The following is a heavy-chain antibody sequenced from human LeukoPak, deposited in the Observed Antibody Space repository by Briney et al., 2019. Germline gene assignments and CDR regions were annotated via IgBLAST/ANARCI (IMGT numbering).Heavy chain of an antibody. D-gene: IGHD1-7*01. CDR1: GFTFSSYA. V-gene: IGHV3-30*04. Sequence: GGSLRLSCAASGFTFSSYAMHWVRQAPGKGLEWVAVISYDGSNKYYADSVKGRFTIFRDNSKNTLYLQMNSLRAEDTAVYYCARDPELNYFDYWGQGTLVTVSS. CDR2: ISYDGSNK. J-gene: IGHJ4*02. CDR3: ARDPELNYFDY.